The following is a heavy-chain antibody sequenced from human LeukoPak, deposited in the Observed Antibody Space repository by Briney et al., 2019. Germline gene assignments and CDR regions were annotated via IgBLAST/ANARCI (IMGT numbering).Heavy chain of an antibody. J-gene: IGHJ4*02. CDR3: ARQTWGYGGRAIDY. Sequence: SETLSLTCTVSGGSISSYYWSWIRQPPGKGLEWIGYIYYSGSTNYNPSLKSRVTISVDTSKNQFSLKLSSVTAADTAVYYCARQTWGYGGRAIDYWGQGILVTVSS. D-gene: IGHD4-23*01. CDR2: IYYSGST. V-gene: IGHV4-59*08. CDR1: GGSISSYY.